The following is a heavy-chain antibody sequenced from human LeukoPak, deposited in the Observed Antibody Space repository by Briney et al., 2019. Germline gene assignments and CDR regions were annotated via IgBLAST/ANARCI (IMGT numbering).Heavy chain of an antibody. Sequence: MSSETLSLTCTVSVVSISTTSYYWGWIRQPPGKGLEWIGSIYYGGSTYYSPSLKSRVTISLDTSKHQFSLKLSSVTAADTAVYYCSFNLGSGSYAFDIWGQGTMVTVSS. J-gene: IGHJ3*02. D-gene: IGHD3-10*01. CDR1: VVSISTTSYY. V-gene: IGHV4-39*07. CDR3: SFNLGSGSYAFDI. CDR2: IYYGGST.